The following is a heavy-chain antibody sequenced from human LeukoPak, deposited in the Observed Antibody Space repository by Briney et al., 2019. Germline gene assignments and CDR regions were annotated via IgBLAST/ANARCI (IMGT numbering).Heavy chain of an antibody. D-gene: IGHD1-26*01. Sequence: GGSLRLSCAASEFSVGSNYMTWVRQAPGKGLEWVSLIYSGGSTYYADSVKGRFTISRDNSKNTLYLQMNSLRAEDTAVYYCAKDRFAWELYYFDYWGQGTLVTVSS. J-gene: IGHJ4*02. CDR2: IYSGGST. CDR3: AKDRFAWELYYFDY. V-gene: IGHV3-53*01. CDR1: EFSVGSNY.